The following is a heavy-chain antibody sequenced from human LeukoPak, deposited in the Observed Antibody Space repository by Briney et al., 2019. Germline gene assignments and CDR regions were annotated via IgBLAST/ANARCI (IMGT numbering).Heavy chain of an antibody. V-gene: IGHV1-3*01. CDR3: ASLGSGSSPIIDFDY. CDR2: INAGNGNT. Sequence: ASVKVSCKASGYTFAKYAIHWVRQAPGQRLEWMGWINAGNGNTRYSQKFQGRITMTRDTSTSTVYMELSSLRSEDTAIYYCASLGSGSSPIIDFDYWGQGALVTVSS. CDR1: GYTFAKYA. D-gene: IGHD3-10*01. J-gene: IGHJ4*02.